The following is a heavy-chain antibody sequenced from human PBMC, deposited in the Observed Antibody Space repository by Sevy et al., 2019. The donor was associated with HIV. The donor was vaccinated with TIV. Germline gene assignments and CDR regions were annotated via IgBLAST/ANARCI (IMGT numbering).Heavy chain of an antibody. D-gene: IGHD3-10*01. CDR1: GFTFGDYA. V-gene: IGHV3-49*03. J-gene: IGHJ4*02. Sequence: GGSLRLSCTASGFTFGDYAMSWFRQAPGKGLEWVGFIRSKAYGGTTEHAASVKGRFTISRDDSKSIAYLQMNSLKTEDTAVYYCTRVLYYGSPYFDYWGQGTLVTVSS. CDR3: TRVLYYGSPYFDY. CDR2: IRSKAYGGTT.